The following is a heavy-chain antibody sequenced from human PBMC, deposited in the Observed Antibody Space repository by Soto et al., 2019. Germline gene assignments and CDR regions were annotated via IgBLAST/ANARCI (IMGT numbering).Heavy chain of an antibody. J-gene: IGHJ6*02. Sequence: SVKVSCKASGGTFSSYAISWVRQAPGQGLEWVGGIIPIFGTANYAQKFQGRVTITADESTSTAYMELSSLRSEDTAVYYCAREDYYGSGSARYYYGMDAWGQGTTVTVSS. CDR3: AREDYYGSGSARYYYGMDA. CDR1: GGTFSSYA. V-gene: IGHV1-69*13. CDR2: IIPIFGTA. D-gene: IGHD3-10*01.